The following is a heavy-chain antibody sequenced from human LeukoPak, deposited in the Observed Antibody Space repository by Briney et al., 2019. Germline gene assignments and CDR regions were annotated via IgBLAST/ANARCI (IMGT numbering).Heavy chain of an antibody. Sequence: ASVKVSCKASGYTFTSYGISWARQAPGQGLEWMGWISAYNGNTNYAQKLQGRVTMTTDTSTSTAYMELRSLRSDDTAVYYCARDPQRMLVVPGVYFDYWGQRTLVTVSS. D-gene: IGHD2-2*01. CDR2: ISAYNGNT. CDR1: GYTFTSYG. CDR3: ARDPQRMLVVPGVYFDY. V-gene: IGHV1-18*04. J-gene: IGHJ4*02.